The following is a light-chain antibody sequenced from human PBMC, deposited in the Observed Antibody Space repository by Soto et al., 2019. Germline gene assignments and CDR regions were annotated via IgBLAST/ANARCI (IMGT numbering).Light chain of an antibody. CDR2: AAS. V-gene: IGKV1-39*01. CDR3: QQSYSTPT. J-gene: IGKJ4*01. Sequence: DIQMTQSPSSLSASVGDRVTITCRASQSISSYLNWYKQNPGKAPRLLIYAASSLQSGVPSRFSGSGSGTDFTLTISSLQPEDFATYYCQQSYSTPTFGGGTKVEIK. CDR1: QSISSY.